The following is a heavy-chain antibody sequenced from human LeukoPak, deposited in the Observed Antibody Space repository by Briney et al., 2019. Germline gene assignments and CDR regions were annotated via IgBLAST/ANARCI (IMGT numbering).Heavy chain of an antibody. D-gene: IGHD4-11*01. CDR2: ISSSSSYI. CDR1: GFTFSSYS. CDR3: ARARADYSNSYYFDY. Sequence: GGSLRLSCAASGFTFSSYSMNWVRQAPGKGLEWVSSISSSSSYIYYADSVKGRFTISRDNAKNSLYLQMNSLRAEDTAVYYCARARADYSNSYYFDYWGQGTLVTVSS. V-gene: IGHV3-21*01. J-gene: IGHJ4*02.